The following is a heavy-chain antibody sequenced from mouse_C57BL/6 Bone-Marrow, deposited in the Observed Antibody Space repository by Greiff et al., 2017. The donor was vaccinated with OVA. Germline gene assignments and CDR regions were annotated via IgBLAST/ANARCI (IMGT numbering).Heavy chain of an antibody. CDR1: GYTFTSYW. V-gene: IGHV1-50*01. CDR3: ASAVFAY. CDR2: IDPSDSYT. J-gene: IGHJ3*01. Sequence: QVQLKQSGAELVKPGASVKLSCKASGYTFTSYWMQWVKQRPGQGLELIGEIDPSDSYTNYNQKFKGKATLTVDTSSSTAYMQLNSLTSEDSAVYYCASAVFAYWGQGTLVTVSA.